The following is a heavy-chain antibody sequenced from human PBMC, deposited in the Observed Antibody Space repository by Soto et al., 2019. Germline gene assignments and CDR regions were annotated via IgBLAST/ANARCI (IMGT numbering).Heavy chain of an antibody. D-gene: IGHD4-17*01. CDR2: IKSKTDGGTT. CDR3: TTEGDYGDTYGMDV. V-gene: IGHV3-15*01. Sequence: EVQLVESGGGLVKPGGSLRLSCAASGFTFSNAWMSWVRQAPGKGLEWVGRIKSKTDGGTTDYAAPVKGRFTISRDDSKDTLYLQMNSLKTEDTAVYYCTTEGDYGDTYGMDVWGKGTTVTVSS. J-gene: IGHJ6*04. CDR1: GFTFSNAW.